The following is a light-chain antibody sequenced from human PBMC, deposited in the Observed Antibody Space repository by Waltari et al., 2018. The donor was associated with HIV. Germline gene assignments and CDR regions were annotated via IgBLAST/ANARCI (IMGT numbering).Light chain of an antibody. V-gene: IGLV2-23*02. J-gene: IGLJ2*01. Sequence: QSALTQPASVSGSPGPSITLSSTGPRSDVGGSNYVSWYQQHPGNAPKLMIYDVTKRPSGVSNRFSGSKSGNTASLTISGLQAEDEADYYCCSYAGSSTFAVFGGGTKLTVL. CDR3: CSYAGSSTFAV. CDR1: RSDVGGSNY. CDR2: DVT.